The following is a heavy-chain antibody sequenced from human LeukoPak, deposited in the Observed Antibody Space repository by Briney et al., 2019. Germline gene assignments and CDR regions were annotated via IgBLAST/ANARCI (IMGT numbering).Heavy chain of an antibody. CDR3: ARRSPSEF. CDR1: GYSFSNYW. CDR2: INPGNSDT. Sequence: GESLKISCKGSGYSFSNYWIGWVRQMPGKGLEWMAIINPGNSDTKYNPAFQGQVTISADKSISTAYLQWGSLKASDSAMYYCARRSPSEFWGQGTLVTVPS. J-gene: IGHJ4*02. V-gene: IGHV5-51*01. D-gene: IGHD3-10*01.